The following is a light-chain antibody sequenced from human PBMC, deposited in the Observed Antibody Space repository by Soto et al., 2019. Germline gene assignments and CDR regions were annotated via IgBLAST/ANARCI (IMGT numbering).Light chain of an antibody. Sequence: QSVLTQPPSVSAAPGQKVTISCSGSSSNLGNNYVSWYQQLPGTAPKLLIYDNNKRPSGIPDRFSGSKSGTSATLGITGLQTGDEADYYCGTWDSSLSAWVFGGVTKLTVL. CDR2: DNN. CDR3: GTWDSSLSAWV. J-gene: IGLJ3*02. CDR1: SSNLGNNY. V-gene: IGLV1-51*01.